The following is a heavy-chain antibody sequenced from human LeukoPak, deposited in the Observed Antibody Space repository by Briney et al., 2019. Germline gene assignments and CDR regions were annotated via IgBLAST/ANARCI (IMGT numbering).Heavy chain of an antibody. CDR2: IRNDETEI. CDR1: GFPFNGYN. D-gene: IGHD3-16*02. Sequence: GGSLRLSCAAPGFPFNGYNIHWIRQAPGKGLEWVSFIRNDETEIHYADFAKGRFTISRDRSENSVFLQMNSLRPDDTAVYYCAKDGGRYRFDYWGQGTMVTVSS. CDR3: AKDGGRYRFDY. J-gene: IGHJ4*02. V-gene: IGHV3-30*02.